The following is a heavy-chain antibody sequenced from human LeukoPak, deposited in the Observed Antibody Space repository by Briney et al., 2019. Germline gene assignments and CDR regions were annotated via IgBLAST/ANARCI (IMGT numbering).Heavy chain of an antibody. J-gene: IGHJ4*02. Sequence: QPGGSLRLSCAASGFTFSSYSMNWVRQAPGKGLEWVSYISSSSSTIYYADSVKGRFNISRDNAKNSLYLQMNSLRAEDTAVYYCARVSDFWSGYTHDYWGQGTLVTVSS. CDR3: ARVSDFWSGYTHDY. CDR2: ISSSSSTI. D-gene: IGHD3-3*01. CDR1: GFTFSSYS. V-gene: IGHV3-48*01.